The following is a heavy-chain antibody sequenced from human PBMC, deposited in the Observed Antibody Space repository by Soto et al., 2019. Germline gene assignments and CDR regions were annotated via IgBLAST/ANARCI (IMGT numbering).Heavy chain of an antibody. D-gene: IGHD3-3*01. CDR3: ASLDVDYYYGMDV. J-gene: IGHJ6*02. V-gene: IGHV4-39*01. Sequence: PSETLSLTCTVSVGSISSSSYYWGWIRQPPGKGLEWIGSIYYSGSTYYNPSLKSRVTISVDTSKNQFSLKLSSVTAADTAVYYCASLDVDYYYGMDVWGQGTTVTVSS. CDR1: VGSISSSSYY. CDR2: IYYSGST.